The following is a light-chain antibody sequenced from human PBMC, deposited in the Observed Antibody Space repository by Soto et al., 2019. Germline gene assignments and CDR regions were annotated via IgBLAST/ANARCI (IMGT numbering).Light chain of an antibody. V-gene: IGLV2-14*01. Sequence: QSVLAQPASGSASPGQSITISCTGTSSDVGGYNYVSWYQQHPGKAPKLMIYDVSSRPSGVSDRFSDSKSGNTASLTISGLQAEDEADYYCSSYTGSSTHVFGTGTKVTVL. CDR1: SSDVGGYNY. CDR2: DVS. J-gene: IGLJ1*01. CDR3: SSYTGSSTHV.